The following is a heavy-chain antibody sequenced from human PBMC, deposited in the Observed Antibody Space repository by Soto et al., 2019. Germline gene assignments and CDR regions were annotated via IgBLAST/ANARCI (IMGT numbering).Heavy chain of an antibody. CDR1: GFRFSSYA. CDR2: ISASGGSA. CDR3: ATSSALWHGMDA. Sequence: GGSLRLSCAAPGFRFSSYAMSWVRQAPGQGPEWLSVISASGGSAYYADSVRGRFTISRDNSKNTLYLQMKSLGAEDTAVYYCATSSALWHGMDAWGQGTKVTVYS. V-gene: IGHV3-23*01. J-gene: IGHJ6*02. D-gene: IGHD6-6*01.